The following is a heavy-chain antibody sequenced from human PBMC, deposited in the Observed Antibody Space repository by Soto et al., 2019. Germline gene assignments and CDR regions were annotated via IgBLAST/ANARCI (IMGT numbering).Heavy chain of an antibody. CDR3: ARGGRQQSIAVAGFGH. CDR1: GGSFSGYY. J-gene: IGHJ4*02. D-gene: IGHD6-19*01. Sequence: SETLSLTCAVYGGSFSGYYWSWIRQPPGKGLEWIGEINHSGSTNYNPSLKSRVTISVDTSKNQFSLKLSSVTAADTAVYYCARGGRQQSIAVAGFGHWGQGTLVTVSS. CDR2: INHSGST. V-gene: IGHV4-34*01.